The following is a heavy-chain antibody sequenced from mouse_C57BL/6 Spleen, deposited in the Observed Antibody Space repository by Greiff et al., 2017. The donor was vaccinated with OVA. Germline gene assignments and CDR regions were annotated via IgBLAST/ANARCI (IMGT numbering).Heavy chain of an antibody. D-gene: IGHD1-1*01. CDR3: TSNYYGSSDFDY. CDR1: GYTFTSYW. Sequence: VQLQQSGTVLARPGASVKMSCKTSGYTFTSYWMHWVKQRPGQGLEWIGAIYPGNSDTSYNQKFKGKAKLTAVTSASTAYMELSSLTNEDSAVYYCTSNYYGSSDFDYWGQGTTLTVSS. CDR2: IYPGNSDT. J-gene: IGHJ2*01. V-gene: IGHV1-5*01.